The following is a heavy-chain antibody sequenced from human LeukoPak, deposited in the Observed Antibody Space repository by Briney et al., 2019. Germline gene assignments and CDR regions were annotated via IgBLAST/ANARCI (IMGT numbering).Heavy chain of an antibody. J-gene: IGHJ4*02. CDR2: ISGSGGST. CDR1: GFTFSSYA. CDR3: AKRLGAVAGTFDY. Sequence: GGSLRLSCAASGFTFSSYAMSWVRQAPGKGLEWVYAISGSGGSTYYADSVKGRFTIYRDNSKNTLYLQMNRLRGEDTAVYYCAKRLGAVAGTFDYWGQGTLVTVSS. V-gene: IGHV3-23*01. D-gene: IGHD6-19*01.